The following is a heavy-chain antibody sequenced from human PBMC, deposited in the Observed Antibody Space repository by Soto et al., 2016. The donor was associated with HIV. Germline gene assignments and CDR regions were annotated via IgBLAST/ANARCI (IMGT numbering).Heavy chain of an antibody. CDR2: ISPYNGKT. CDR1: GYTFNSYG. CDR3: ARIAMAGNYFDS. V-gene: IGHV1-18*01. D-gene: IGHD6-19*01. J-gene: IGHJ4*02. Sequence: QVQLVQSGAEVKKPGASVKVSCKAPGYTFNSYGISWVRQAPGQGLECMGWISPYNGKTNYAQNIQGRLTMTTDTSTSTAYMELRSLRSDDTAVYYCARIAMAGNYFDSWGQGTLVTVSS.